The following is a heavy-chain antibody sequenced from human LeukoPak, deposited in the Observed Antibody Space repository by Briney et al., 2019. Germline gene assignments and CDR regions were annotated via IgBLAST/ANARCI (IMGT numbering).Heavy chain of an antibody. J-gene: IGHJ3*02. Sequence: PGGSLRLSCAASGFTVNSNDMSWVRQAPGKGLEWVSVISSDGRTYYADSVKGRFTISRDNSKNTLDLQMNSLRVEDTAVYYCARPISSWPHEGAFDIWGQGTMVTVSS. CDR1: GFTVNSND. D-gene: IGHD6-13*01. CDR2: ISSDGRT. CDR3: ARPISSWPHEGAFDI. V-gene: IGHV3-66*04.